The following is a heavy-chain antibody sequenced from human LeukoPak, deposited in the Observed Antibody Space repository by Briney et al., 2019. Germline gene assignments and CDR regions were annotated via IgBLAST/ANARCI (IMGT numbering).Heavy chain of an antibody. CDR2: FDPENGEK. CDR3: ATEAIVERRGSGTYYNSGAFDI. D-gene: IGHD3-10*01. Sequence: ASVKVSCKVSGYTLTELSMHWVRPAPGKGLEWMGGFDPENGEKIYAQKFQGRVTMTEDTSTETAYMELSSLRSEDTASYYCATEAIVERRGSGTYYNSGAFDIWGLGTMVTVSS. V-gene: IGHV1-24*01. J-gene: IGHJ3*02. CDR1: GYTLTELS.